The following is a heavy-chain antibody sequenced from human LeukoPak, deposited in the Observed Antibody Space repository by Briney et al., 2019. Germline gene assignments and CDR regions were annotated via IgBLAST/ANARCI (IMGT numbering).Heavy chain of an antibody. CDR1: GYTFTDYY. D-gene: IGHD6-6*01. CDR2: INPSGGST. CDR3: AGRSFSSLSFNKLNYYYYMDV. V-gene: IGHV1-46*01. Sequence: GASVKVSCKASGYTFTDYYIHWARQAPGQGLEWMGIINPSGGSTTYAQKFQGRVIMTRDTSTSTVYMELSSLRSDDTAVYYCAGRSFSSLSFNKLNYYYYMDVWGKGTTVTVSS. J-gene: IGHJ6*03.